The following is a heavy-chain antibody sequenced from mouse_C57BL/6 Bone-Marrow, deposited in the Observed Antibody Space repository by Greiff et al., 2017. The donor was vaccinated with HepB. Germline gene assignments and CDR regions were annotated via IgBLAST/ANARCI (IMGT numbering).Heavy chain of an antibody. CDR3: ARLRSYYFAY. D-gene: IGHD1-1*01. CDR1: GYAFTNYL. CDR2: INPDSGST. V-gene: IGHV1-54*01. J-gene: IGHJ2*01. Sequence: VQLQEPGAELVRPGTSVKVSCKASGYAFTNYLMEWVKQRPGQGLEWIGVINPDSGSTNYNEKFKCKATLTVDKSSSTAYMQLSSLTSEDSAVSFYARLRSYYFAYWGQGTTLTVSA.